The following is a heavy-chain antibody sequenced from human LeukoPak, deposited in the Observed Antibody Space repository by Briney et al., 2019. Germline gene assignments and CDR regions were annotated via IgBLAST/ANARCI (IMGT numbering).Heavy chain of an antibody. Sequence: GASVKVSCKASGYTFTSYGISWVRQAPGQGLEWMGWINPNTGGTSSAQKFQGRVTMSRDTAITTVYMEVSWLTSDDTAIYYCARADRLHGGPYLIGPWGQGTLVIVSS. J-gene: IGHJ5*02. CDR2: INPNTGGT. D-gene: IGHD2-21*01. CDR1: GYTFTSYG. CDR3: ARADRLHGGPYLIGP. V-gene: IGHV1-2*02.